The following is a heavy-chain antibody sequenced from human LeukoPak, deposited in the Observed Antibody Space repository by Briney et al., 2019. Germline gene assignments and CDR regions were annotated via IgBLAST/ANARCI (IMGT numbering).Heavy chain of an antibody. D-gene: IGHD3-10*01. CDR2: FDPEDGET. V-gene: IGHV1-24*01. Sequence: ASVKVSCKVSGYTLTELSMHWVRQAPGKGLEWTGGFDPEDGETIYAQKFQGRVTMTEDTSTDTAYMELSSLRSEDTAVYYCAATLPVRGDVFDYWGQGTLVTVSS. J-gene: IGHJ4*02. CDR3: AATLPVRGDVFDY. CDR1: GYTLTELS.